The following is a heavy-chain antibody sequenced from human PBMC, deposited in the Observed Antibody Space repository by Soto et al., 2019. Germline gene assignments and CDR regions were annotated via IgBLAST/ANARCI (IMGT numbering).Heavy chain of an antibody. V-gene: IGHV3-23*01. CDR1: GFTFSSYA. CDR2: ISGSGGST. Sequence: EVQLLESGGGLVQPGGSLRLSCAASGFTFSSYAMSWVRQAPGKGLEWVSTISGSGGSTYYADSVKGRFTISRDNSKNMRYLQRNSLRAEDTAVYYCAKAPEGSGSDSRNWFDPWGQVTLVTVSS. D-gene: IGHD3-10*01. CDR3: AKAPEGSGSDSRNWFDP. J-gene: IGHJ5*02.